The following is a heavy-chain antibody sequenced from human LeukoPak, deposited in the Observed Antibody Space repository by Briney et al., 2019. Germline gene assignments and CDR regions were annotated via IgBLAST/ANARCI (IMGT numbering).Heavy chain of an antibody. J-gene: IGHJ4*02. D-gene: IGHD5-18*01. Sequence: GGSLRLSCAASGFTFDDYAMHWVRQAPGKGLEWVSGISWNSGSIGYADSVKGRFTISRDNAKISLYLQMNSLRAEDTALYYCAKDSGYNYGNIDYWGRGTLVTVSS. CDR3: AKDSGYNYGNIDY. V-gene: IGHV3-9*01. CDR1: GFTFDDYA. CDR2: ISWNSGSI.